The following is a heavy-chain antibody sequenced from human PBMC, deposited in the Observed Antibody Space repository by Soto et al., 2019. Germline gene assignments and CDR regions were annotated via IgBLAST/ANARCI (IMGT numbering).Heavy chain of an antibody. CDR1: GGSFSGYY. CDR3: ARGGKHNNYYGSGTPGGDWFDP. D-gene: IGHD3-10*01. J-gene: IGHJ5*02. Sequence: SETLSLTCAVYGGSFSGYYWSWIRQPPGKGLEWIGEINHSGSTNYNPSLKSRVTISVDTSKNQFSLKLSSVTAADTAVYYCARGGKHNNYYGSGTPGGDWFDPWGQGTLVTVSS. CDR2: INHSGST. V-gene: IGHV4-34*01.